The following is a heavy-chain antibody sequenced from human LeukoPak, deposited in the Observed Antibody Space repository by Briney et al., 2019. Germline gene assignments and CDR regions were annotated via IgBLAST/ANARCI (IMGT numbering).Heavy chain of an antibody. CDR2: FDPEDGET. CDR1: GYTLTELS. CDR3: ATVIRRAKMYYYGSGSYSWFDP. D-gene: IGHD3-10*01. Sequence: PGASVKVSCKVSGYTLTELSMHWVRQAPGKGLEWMGGFDPEDGETIYAQKFQGRVTMTEDTSTDTAYMELSSLRSEDTAAYYCATVIRRAKMYYYGSGSYSWFDPWGQGTLVTVSS. J-gene: IGHJ5*02. V-gene: IGHV1-24*01.